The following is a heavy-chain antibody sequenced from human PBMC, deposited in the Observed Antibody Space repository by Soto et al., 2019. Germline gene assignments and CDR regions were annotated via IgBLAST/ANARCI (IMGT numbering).Heavy chain of an antibody. J-gene: IGHJ4*02. V-gene: IGHV4-59*01. CDR3: ARGPGDDFWSGYAFDY. CDR2: IYYSGST. Sequence: SEILSLTCTVSGGSISSYYLSWIRQPPGKGLEWIGYIYYSGSTNYNPSLKSRVTISVDTSKNQFSLKLSSVTAADTAVYYCARGPGDDFWSGYAFDYWGQGTLVTVSS. CDR1: GGSISSYY. D-gene: IGHD3-3*01.